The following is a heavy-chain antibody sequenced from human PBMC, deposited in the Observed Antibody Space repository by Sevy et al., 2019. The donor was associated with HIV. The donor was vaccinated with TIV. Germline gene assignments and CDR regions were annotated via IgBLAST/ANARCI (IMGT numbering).Heavy chain of an antibody. V-gene: IGHV3-64D*06. CDR2: ISSNGGST. J-gene: IGHJ4*02. CDR1: GFTFSSYA. D-gene: IGHD5-12*01. Sequence: GGSLRLSCSASGFTFSSYAMHCVRQAPGKGLEYVSAISSNGGSTYYADSVKGRFTISRDNSMNTLYLQMSSLRAEDTAVYDCVKDLRTDGYNYFDYWGQGTLVTVSS. CDR3: VKDLRTDGYNYFDY.